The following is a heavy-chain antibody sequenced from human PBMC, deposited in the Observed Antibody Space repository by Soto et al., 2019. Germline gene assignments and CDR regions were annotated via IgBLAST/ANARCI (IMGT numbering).Heavy chain of an antibody. J-gene: IGHJ3*02. D-gene: IGHD3-22*01. Sequence: QVQLVQSGAEVKKPGSSVKVSCKASGGTFSSYAISWVRQAPGQGLEWMGGIIPIFGTANYAQKFQGRVTITADESTSTAYMELSSLISEDTAVYYCASKIVVVPKSAFDIWGQGTMVTVSS. CDR3: ASKIVVVPKSAFDI. V-gene: IGHV1-69*01. CDR2: IIPIFGTA. CDR1: GGTFSSYA.